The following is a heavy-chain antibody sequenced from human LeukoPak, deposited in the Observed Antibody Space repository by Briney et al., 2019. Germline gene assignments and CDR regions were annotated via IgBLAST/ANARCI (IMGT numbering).Heavy chain of an antibody. V-gene: IGHV4-39*01. CDR1: GGSISSSSYY. D-gene: IGHD6-19*01. Sequence: PSETLSLTCTVSGGSISSSSYYWGWIRQPPGKGLEWIGGIYYSGSTYYNPSLKSRVTISVDTSKNQFSLKLSSVTAADTAVYYCARLGPIGIAVAGTLDYWGQGTLVTVSS. CDR3: ARLGPIGIAVAGTLDY. J-gene: IGHJ4*02. CDR2: IYYSGST.